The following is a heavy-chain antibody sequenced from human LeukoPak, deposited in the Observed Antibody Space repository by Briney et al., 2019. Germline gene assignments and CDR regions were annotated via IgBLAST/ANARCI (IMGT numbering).Heavy chain of an antibody. V-gene: IGHV3-23*01. J-gene: IGHJ4*02. Sequence: GGSLRLSCAASGFTFSSYAMSWVRQAPGKGLEWVSAISGSGGSTYYADSVKGRFTISRDNSKNTLYLRMNSLRAEDTAVYYCAKGKYYGSGSYPSFDYWGQGTLVTVSS. D-gene: IGHD3-10*01. CDR3: AKGKYYGSGSYPSFDY. CDR2: ISGSGGST. CDR1: GFTFSSYA.